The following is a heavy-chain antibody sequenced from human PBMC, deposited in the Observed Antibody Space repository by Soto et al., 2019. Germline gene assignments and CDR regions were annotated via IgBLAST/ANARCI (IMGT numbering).Heavy chain of an antibody. CDR3: ARDFGVYNWNYRGFFDY. CDR2: INAGNGNT. CDR1: GYTFTSYA. Sequence: GASVKVSCKASGYTFTSYAMHWVRQAPGQRLEWMGWINAGNGNTKYSQKFQGRVTTTRDTSASTAYMELSSLRSEDTAVYYCARDFGVYNWNYRGFFDYWGQGTLVTVSS. D-gene: IGHD1-7*01. V-gene: IGHV1-3*01. J-gene: IGHJ4*02.